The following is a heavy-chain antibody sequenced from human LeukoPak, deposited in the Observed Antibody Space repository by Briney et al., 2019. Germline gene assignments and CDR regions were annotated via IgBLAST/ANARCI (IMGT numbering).Heavy chain of an antibody. CDR2: IYYSGST. J-gene: IGHJ5*02. Sequence: SVTLSLTCTVSGGSISSSSYYWGWIRQPPGKGLEWIGSIYYSGSTYYNPSLKSRVTISVDTSKNQFSLKLSSVTAADTAVYYCARQARWFDPWGQGTLVTVSS. V-gene: IGHV4-39*01. CDR3: ARQARWFDP. CDR1: GGSISSSSYY.